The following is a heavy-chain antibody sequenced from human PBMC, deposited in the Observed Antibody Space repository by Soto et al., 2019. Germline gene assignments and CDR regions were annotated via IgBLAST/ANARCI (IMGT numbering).Heavy chain of an antibody. CDR1: GFTFSSYA. V-gene: IGHV3-23*01. J-gene: IGHJ3*02. CDR3: AKAVVVVVAARAFDI. Sequence: GGSLRLSCAASGFTFSSYAMSWVRQAPGKGLEWVSAISGSGGSTYYADFVKGRFTISRDNSKNTLYLQMNSLRAEDTAVYYCAKAVVVVVAARAFDIWGQGTMVTVSS. D-gene: IGHD2-15*01. CDR2: ISGSGGST.